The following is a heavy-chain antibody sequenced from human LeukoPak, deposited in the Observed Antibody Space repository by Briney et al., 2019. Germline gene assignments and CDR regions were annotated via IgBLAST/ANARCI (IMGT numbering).Heavy chain of an antibody. J-gene: IGHJ4*02. CDR1: GGSVSSDNYY. Sequence: SETLSLTCTVSGGSVSSDNYYWTWIRQPPGKGLEWFGYISYSGRATYNPSLKSRVTMSIDTSKNQFSLKLSSVTAAVTAVYYCARDFCSSTSCHFDYWGQGTLVTVSS. V-gene: IGHV4-61*01. CDR2: ISYSGRA. D-gene: IGHD2-2*01. CDR3: ARDFCSSTSCHFDY.